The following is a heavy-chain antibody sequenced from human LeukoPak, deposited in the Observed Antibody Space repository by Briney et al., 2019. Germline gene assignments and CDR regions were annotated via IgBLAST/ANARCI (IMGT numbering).Heavy chain of an antibody. J-gene: IGHJ4*02. CDR1: GGSISSYY. CDR3: ATLNPHYYDSSGYFDY. D-gene: IGHD3-22*01. CDR2: IYYSGST. Sequence: PSETLSLTCTVSGGSISSYYWSWIRQPPGKGLEWIGYIYYSGSTNYNPSLKSRVTISVDTSKNQFSLKPSSVTAADTAVYYCATLNPHYYDSSGYFDYWGQGTLVTVSS. V-gene: IGHV4-59*01.